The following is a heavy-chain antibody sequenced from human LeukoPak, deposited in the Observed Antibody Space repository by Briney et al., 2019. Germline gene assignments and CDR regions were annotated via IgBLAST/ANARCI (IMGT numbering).Heavy chain of an antibody. CDR1: GYTFTSYD. D-gene: IGHD5-18*01. J-gene: IGHJ6*02. CDR2: MNPNSGNT. Sequence: ASVKVSCKASGYTFTSYDINWVRQATGPGLEWMGWMNPNSGNTGYAQKFQGRVTMTRNTSISTEYMELSSLRSEVTAVYYCARRWPGGTAMEYYYGMEVWGQGTTVTVSS. V-gene: IGHV1-8*01. CDR3: ARRWPGGTAMEYYYGMEV.